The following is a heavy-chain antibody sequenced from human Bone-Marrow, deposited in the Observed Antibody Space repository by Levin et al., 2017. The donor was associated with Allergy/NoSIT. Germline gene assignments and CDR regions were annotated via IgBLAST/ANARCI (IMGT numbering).Heavy chain of an antibody. J-gene: IGHJ4*02. Sequence: PGESLKISCAASGFTVSNNYMSWVRQAPGKGLEWVSLIYSGGSTNYADSVKGRFTISRDNSKNTVYLQMNSLRAEDTAVYYCAGGPSRGYWGQGTLVTVSS. CDR3: AGGPSRGY. D-gene: IGHD3-10*01. CDR1: GFTVSNNY. V-gene: IGHV3-53*01. CDR2: IYSGGST.